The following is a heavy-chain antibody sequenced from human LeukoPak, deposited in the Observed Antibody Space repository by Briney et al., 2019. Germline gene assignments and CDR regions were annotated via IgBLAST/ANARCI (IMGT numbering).Heavy chain of an antibody. CDR2: INSDGNIT. J-gene: IGHJ4*02. CDR3: TRAIQGIADY. CDR1: DFAFRNYW. Sequence: GGSLRLSCAASDFAFRNYWMHWVRQPPGKGLVWVSRINSDGNITTYADSVKGRFTISRDNAKNTLFLQMNSLRVEDTAVYYCTRAIQGIADYWGQGTLVTASS. V-gene: IGHV3-74*01. D-gene: IGHD6-13*01.